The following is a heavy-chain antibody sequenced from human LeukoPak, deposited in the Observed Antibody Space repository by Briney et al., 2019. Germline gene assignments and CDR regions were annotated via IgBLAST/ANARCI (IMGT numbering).Heavy chain of an antibody. V-gene: IGHV3-30*04. CDR1: GFTFSTYA. J-gene: IGHJ4*02. D-gene: IGHD4-17*01. Sequence: PGGSLRLSCAGSGFTFSTYAMHWVRQAPGKGLEWVTVISYDGSNKYYADSVKGRFTISRDNSKNTLYLQMNCLRAEDTAVYYCARDRDFIYGDFDYWGQGTLVTVSS. CDR2: ISYDGSNK. CDR3: ARDRDFIYGDFDY.